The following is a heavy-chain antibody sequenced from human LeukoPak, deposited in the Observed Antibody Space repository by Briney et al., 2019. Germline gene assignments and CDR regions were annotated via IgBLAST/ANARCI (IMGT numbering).Heavy chain of an antibody. CDR1: GDSVSSNSVT. CDR2: TYYRSTWYN. V-gene: IGHV6-1*01. CDR3: ARRLTQYDCFDP. Sequence: SQTLSLTCAISGDSVSSNSVTWNWIRQSPSRGLEWLGRTYYRSTWYNDYAVSVRGRITVNPDTSKNQFSLHLNSVTTEDTAVYYCARRLTQYDCFDPWGQGILVTVSS. J-gene: IGHJ5*02. D-gene: IGHD2-2*01.